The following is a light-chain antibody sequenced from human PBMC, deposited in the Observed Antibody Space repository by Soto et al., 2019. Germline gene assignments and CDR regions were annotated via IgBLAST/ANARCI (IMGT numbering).Light chain of an antibody. J-gene: IGKJ1*01. CDR3: QQRSNWPPWT. CDR2: DAS. V-gene: IGKV3-11*01. Sequence: EILLTQSPATPSLSPGERATLSCRASQSVSSYLAWYQQKPGQAPRLLIYDASNRATGIPARFSGSGSGTDFTLTISSLEPEDFAVYYCQQRSNWPPWTFGQGTKVDIK. CDR1: QSVSSY.